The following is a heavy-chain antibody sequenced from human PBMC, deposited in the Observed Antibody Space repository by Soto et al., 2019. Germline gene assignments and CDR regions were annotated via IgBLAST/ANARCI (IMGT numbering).Heavy chain of an antibody. J-gene: IGHJ5*02. Sequence: HPGGSLRLSCAASGFTFSSYWMSWVRQAPGKGLEWVANIKQDGSEKYYVDSVKGRFTISRDNAKNSLYLQMNSLRAEDTAVYYYARFSNVSTVTTPYNWFDPWGQGTLVTVSS. CDR1: GFTFSSYW. V-gene: IGHV3-7*01. CDR3: ARFSNVSTVTTPYNWFDP. CDR2: IKQDGSEK. D-gene: IGHD4-17*01.